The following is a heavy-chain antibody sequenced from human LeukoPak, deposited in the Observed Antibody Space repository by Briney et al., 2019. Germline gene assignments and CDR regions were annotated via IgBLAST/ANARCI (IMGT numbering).Heavy chain of an antibody. Sequence: SETLSLTCTVSGYSISSGYYWGWIRQPPGKGLEWIGSIYHSGSTYYNPSLKSRVTISVDTSKNQFSLKLSSVTAADTAVYYCARGSPYVHSSSPEYFQHWGQGTLVTVSS. D-gene: IGHD6-6*01. CDR1: GYSISSGYY. CDR3: ARGSPYVHSSSPEYFQH. J-gene: IGHJ1*01. CDR2: IYHSGST. V-gene: IGHV4-38-2*02.